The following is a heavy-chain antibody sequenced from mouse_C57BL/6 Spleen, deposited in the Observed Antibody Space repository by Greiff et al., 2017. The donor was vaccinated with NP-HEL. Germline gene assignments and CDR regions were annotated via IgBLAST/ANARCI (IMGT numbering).Heavy chain of an antibody. J-gene: IGHJ3*01. Sequence: QVHVKQPGTELVKPGASVKLSCKASGYTFTSYWMHWVKQRPGQGLEWIGNINPSNGGTNYNEKFKSKATLTVDKSSSTAYMQLSSLTSEDSAVYYCARGIYYDYDFFAYWGQGTLVTVSA. CDR2: INPSNGGT. D-gene: IGHD2-4*01. CDR3: ARGIYYDYDFFAY. V-gene: IGHV1-53*01. CDR1: GYTFTSYW.